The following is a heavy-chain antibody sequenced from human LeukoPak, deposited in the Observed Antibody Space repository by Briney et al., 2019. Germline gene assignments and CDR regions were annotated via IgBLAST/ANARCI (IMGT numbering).Heavy chain of an antibody. CDR2: IYSGGST. J-gene: IGHJ3*02. CDR1: GFTVSSNY. V-gene: IGHV3-53*01. D-gene: IGHD5-18*01. Sequence: PGGSLRLSCAASGFTVSSNYMSWVRRAPGKGLEWVSVIYSGGSTYYADSVKGRSTISRDNSKNTLYLQMNSLRAEDTAVYYCARDLGYSYGSQIGAFDIWGQGTMVTVSS. CDR3: ARDLGYSYGSQIGAFDI.